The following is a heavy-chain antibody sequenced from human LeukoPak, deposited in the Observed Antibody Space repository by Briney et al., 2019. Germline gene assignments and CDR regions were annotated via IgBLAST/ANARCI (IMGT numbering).Heavy chain of an antibody. V-gene: IGHV3-23*01. D-gene: IGHD2-21*02. CDR1: GFTFTSYS. Sequence: QSGGSLRLSCAASGFTFTSYSMNWVSQAPGKGLEWVSTIGYSGGGTYYADSVKGRFTISRDNSKNTLYLQVNSLRAEDTAVYYCAKDGTVTGPGWFDPWGQGTLVTVSS. CDR3: AKDGTVTGPGWFDP. J-gene: IGHJ5*02. CDR2: IGYSGGGT.